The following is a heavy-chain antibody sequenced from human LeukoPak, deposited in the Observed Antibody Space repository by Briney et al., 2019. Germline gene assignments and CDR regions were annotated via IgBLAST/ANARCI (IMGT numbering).Heavy chain of an antibody. CDR3: ARDRDCSRTSCFNAFDV. V-gene: IGHV3-30*04. CDR2: ISHDGNDQ. Sequence: GGSLRLSCAASGYTFSTYEMHWVRQAPGKGLEWVAVISHDGNDQYYADSVKGRFTISRDNSKNALYLQMNSLRLEDTAVYYCARDRDCSRTSCFNAFDVWGQGTMAIVSS. D-gene: IGHD2-2*01. J-gene: IGHJ3*01. CDR1: GYTFSTYE.